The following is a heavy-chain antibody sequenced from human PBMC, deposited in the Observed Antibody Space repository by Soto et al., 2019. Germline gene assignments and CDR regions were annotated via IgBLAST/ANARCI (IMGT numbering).Heavy chain of an antibody. V-gene: IGHV1-69*01. CDR3: AKKNPHGDSNKAWLDP. Sequence: QVQLLQSGAELREPGSSVRVSCTPSGGTFVSSAFAWVRQAPGGKIEWMGGIIPILGSTKYAEKFLGRLTMRADVSSRTAYLELSSLTFDDTAVYFCAKKNPHGDSNKAWLDPWGQGTLVTVST. J-gene: IGHJ5*02. CDR2: IIPILGST. D-gene: IGHD2-8*01. CDR1: GGTFVSSA.